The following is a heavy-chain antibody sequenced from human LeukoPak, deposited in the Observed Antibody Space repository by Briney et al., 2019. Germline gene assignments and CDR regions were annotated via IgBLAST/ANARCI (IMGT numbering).Heavy chain of an antibody. CDR3: ATMGAYYYGSGSYYFGY. J-gene: IGHJ4*02. D-gene: IGHD3-10*01. CDR1: GYTFTNYA. Sequence: ASVKVSCKASGYTFTNYAINWVRQAPGQGLEWMGWINTNTGNPTYAQGFAGRFVFSLDTSVSTAYLQISSLKAEDTAVYYCATMGAYYYGSGSYYFGYWGQGTLVTVSS. V-gene: IGHV7-4-1*02. CDR2: INTNTGNP.